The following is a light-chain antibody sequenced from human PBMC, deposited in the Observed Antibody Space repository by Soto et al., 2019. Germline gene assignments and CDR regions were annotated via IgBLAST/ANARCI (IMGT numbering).Light chain of an antibody. J-gene: IGKJ1*01. CDR1: QSVSNY. V-gene: IGKV3-11*01. CDR3: HQRSTWPRT. CDR2: DAS. Sequence: EIVLTQSPAALSLSPGEGATLSCRASQSVSNYLTWYQQKPGQAPRLLIYDASNRATGIPARFSGSGSGTDFTLTISSLEPEDFAVYYCHQRSTWPRTFGQGTKVDIK.